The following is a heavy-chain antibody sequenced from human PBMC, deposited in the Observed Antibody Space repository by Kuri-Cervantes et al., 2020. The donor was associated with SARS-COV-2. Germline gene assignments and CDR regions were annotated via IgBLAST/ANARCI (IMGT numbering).Heavy chain of an antibody. J-gene: IGHJ4*02. D-gene: IGHD5-18*01. CDR3: AKDSNTAMFGY. CDR1: GFTFDDYA. V-gene: IGHV3-9*01. Sequence: SLKISCAASGFTFDDYAMHWVRQAPGKGLEWVSGISWNSGSIGYADSVKGRFTISRDNAKNSLYLQMNSLRAEDTALYYCAKDSNTAMFGYWGQGTLVTVSS. CDR2: ISWNSGSI.